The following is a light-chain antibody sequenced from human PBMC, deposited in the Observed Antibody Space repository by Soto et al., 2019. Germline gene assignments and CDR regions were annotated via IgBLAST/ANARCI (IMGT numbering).Light chain of an antibody. V-gene: IGKV3-20*01. CDR3: QQYGSSGT. J-gene: IGKJ1*01. Sequence: EIVLTQSPGTLSLSPGDRATLFCRASQTVSNNYLAWCQQKPGQAPRVIMYGASRRATGIPDRFSGSGSGTDFTLTISRLEPEDFAVYYCQQYGSSGTFGQGTKVDI. CDR2: GAS. CDR1: QTVSNNY.